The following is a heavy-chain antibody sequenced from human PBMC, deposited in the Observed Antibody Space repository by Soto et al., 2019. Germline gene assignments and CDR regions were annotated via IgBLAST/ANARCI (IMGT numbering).Heavy chain of an antibody. D-gene: IGHD2-2*02. V-gene: IGHV1-2*02. J-gene: IGHJ5*01. Sequence: APLKLSCKSCVYTITGSYMHCVRQDTDQGLEWMGWINVYNGETNIAQKFQGRVAMTRDTSITTAYVELSRLRFDDTAVYFCAREGATRRPSRPAIGWLESWGQGTLVTVS. CDR3: AREGATRRPSRPAIGWLES. CDR2: INVYNGET. CDR1: VYTITGSY.